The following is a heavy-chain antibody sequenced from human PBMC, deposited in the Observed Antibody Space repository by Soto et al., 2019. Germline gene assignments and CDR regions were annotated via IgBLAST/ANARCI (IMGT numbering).Heavy chain of an antibody. CDR1: GYTFTSYG. V-gene: IGHV1-18*04. D-gene: IGHD6-19*01. J-gene: IGHJ4*02. CDR3: ARVEGIAVAGTGDY. Sequence: QVQLVQSGAEVKKPGASVKVSGKASGYTFTSYGISWVRQAPGQGLEWMGWISAYNGNTNYAQKLQGRVTMTTDTYTSTAYMDLRRLRSDDTAVYYWARVEGIAVAGTGDYWGQGTLVTVSS. CDR2: ISAYNGNT.